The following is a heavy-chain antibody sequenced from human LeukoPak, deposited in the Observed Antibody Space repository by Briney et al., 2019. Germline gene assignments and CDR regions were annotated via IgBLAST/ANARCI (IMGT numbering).Heavy chain of an antibody. CDR1: GFSFRSYT. CDR2: IWYDGSDK. Sequence: GGSLRLSCAASGFSFRSYTMHWVRQAPGKGLEWVAVIWYDGSDKYYAVSVKGRFTISGDNSKNTLYLQMNTLRAEDTAVYYCARDVSYGMDVWGQGTTVTVSS. J-gene: IGHJ6*02. V-gene: IGHV3-33*01. CDR3: ARDVSYGMDV.